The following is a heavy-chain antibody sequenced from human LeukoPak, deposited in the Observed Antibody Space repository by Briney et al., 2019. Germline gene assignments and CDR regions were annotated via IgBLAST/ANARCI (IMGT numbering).Heavy chain of an antibody. CDR1: GGSFSGYY. D-gene: IGHD1-26*01. CDR3: ARVVNTGNYGRGWFDT. CDR2: IDYSGSP. J-gene: IGHJ5*02. V-gene: IGHV4-34*01. Sequence: SETLSLTCAVYGGSFSGYYWAWIRQPPGKGLEWIGSIDYSGSPYYNPSLQSRVTISLDTSKNQFSLKLNSVTAADTAVYSCARVVNTGNYGRGWFDTWGQGTLITVSS.